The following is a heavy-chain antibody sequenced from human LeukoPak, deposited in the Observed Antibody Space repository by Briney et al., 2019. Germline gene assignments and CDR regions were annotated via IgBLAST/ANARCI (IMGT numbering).Heavy chain of an antibody. CDR3: ARSMVRGVILWGRRVYFDY. Sequence: GASVKVSCKASGYTFTSYDINWVRQATGQGLEWMGWMNPNSGNTGYAQKFQGRVTMTRNTSISTAYMELSSLRSEDTAVYYCARSMVRGVILWGRRVYFDYWGQGTLVTVSS. CDR1: GYTFTSYD. V-gene: IGHV1-8*01. CDR2: MNPNSGNT. D-gene: IGHD3-10*01. J-gene: IGHJ4*02.